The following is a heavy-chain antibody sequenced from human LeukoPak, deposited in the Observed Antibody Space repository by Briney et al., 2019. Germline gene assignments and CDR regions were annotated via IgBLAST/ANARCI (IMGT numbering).Heavy chain of an antibody. CDR3: AKDAFYSSGTYSDY. CDR1: EFTVSSNY. V-gene: IGHV3-53*01. CDR2: VYSGGGT. J-gene: IGHJ4*02. Sequence: GGSLRLSCSASEFTVSSNYMSWVRQAPGKGLEWVSTVYSGGGTFYADSVKGRFTISRDNSKNTLYLQMNSLRAEDTAVYYCAKDAFYSSGTYSDYWGQGTLVTVSS. D-gene: IGHD3-10*01.